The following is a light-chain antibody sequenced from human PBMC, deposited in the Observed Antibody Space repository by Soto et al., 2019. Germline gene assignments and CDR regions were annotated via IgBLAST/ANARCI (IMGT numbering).Light chain of an antibody. CDR2: DAS. CDR1: QSISNW. J-gene: IGKJ1*01. V-gene: IGKV1-5*01. Sequence: DIQMTQSPSTLSASVGDRVTVTCRASQSISNWLAWYQQKPGKAPKLLIYDASSLQSGVPSRFSGSRSGSEFTFTISSLQPDDSATYYCQQYSIYSWTFGQGTKVDI. CDR3: QQYSIYSWT.